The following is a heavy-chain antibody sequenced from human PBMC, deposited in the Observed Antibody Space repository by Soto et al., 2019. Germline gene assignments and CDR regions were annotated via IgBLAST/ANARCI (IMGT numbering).Heavy chain of an antibody. CDR3: AKDQGRGGYSYGYFSPYFDY. CDR2: ISYDGSNK. D-gene: IGHD5-18*01. CDR1: GFTFSSYG. J-gene: IGHJ4*02. Sequence: GGSLRLSCAASGFTFSSYGMHWVRQAPGKGLEWVAVISYDGSNKYYADSVKGRFTISRDNSKNTLYLQMNSLRAEDTAVYYCAKDQGRGGYSYGYFSPYFDYWGQGPLVTVSS. V-gene: IGHV3-30*18.